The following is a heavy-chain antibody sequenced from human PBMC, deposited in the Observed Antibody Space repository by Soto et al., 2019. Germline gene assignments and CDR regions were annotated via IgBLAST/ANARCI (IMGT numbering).Heavy chain of an antibody. D-gene: IGHD3-10*02. J-gene: IGHJ5*02. CDR1: GGSISSYY. V-gene: IGHV4-59*08. CDR3: AMAKTMLYNWFDP. CDR2: IYYTGST. Sequence: SETLSLTCTVSGGSISSYYWSWIRQPPGKGLEWIGQIYYTGSTNYNPSLKGRVTISVDRSKNQFSLRLSSVTAADTAVYYCAMAKTMLYNWFDPWGQGTLVTVSS.